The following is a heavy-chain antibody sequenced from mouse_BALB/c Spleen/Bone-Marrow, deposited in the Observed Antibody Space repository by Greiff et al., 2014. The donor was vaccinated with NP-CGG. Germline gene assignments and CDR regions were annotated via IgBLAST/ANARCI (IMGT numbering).Heavy chain of an antibody. CDR3: AQGYDWAMDY. J-gene: IGHJ4*01. Sequence: VQLQQSGAELVEPGASVKLSCTASGFNIKDTYIHWVKQRPEQGLEWIGRIDPANGNTKYDPKFQGKATITTDTSSNTAYLQLSSLTSEDTAVYYCAQGYDWAMDYWGQGTSVTVSS. CDR2: IDPANGNT. D-gene: IGHD2-14*01. V-gene: IGHV14-3*02. CDR1: GFNIKDTY.